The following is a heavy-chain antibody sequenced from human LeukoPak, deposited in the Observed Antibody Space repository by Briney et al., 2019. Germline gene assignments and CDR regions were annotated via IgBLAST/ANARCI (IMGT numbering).Heavy chain of an antibody. Sequence: SETLSLTCTVSGGSISSYYWSWIRQPPGKGLEWVGYIYYSGSTNYNPSLKSRVTISVDTSKNQFSLKLSSVTAADTAVFYCARVAYSGYDYRGYFDYWGQGTLVTVSS. CDR1: GGSISSYY. J-gene: IGHJ4*02. CDR2: IYYSGST. CDR3: ARVAYSGYDYRGYFDY. D-gene: IGHD5-12*01. V-gene: IGHV4-59*12.